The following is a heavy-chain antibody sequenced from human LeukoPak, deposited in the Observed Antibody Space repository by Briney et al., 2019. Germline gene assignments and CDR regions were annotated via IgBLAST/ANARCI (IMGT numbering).Heavy chain of an antibody. CDR1: GFTFSSYA. D-gene: IGHD3-10*01. V-gene: IGHV3-23*01. CDR2: ISGSGGST. CDR3: AKGPPTPRYYYGSGSYYNLPFDP. J-gene: IGHJ5*02. Sequence: PGGSLRLSCAASGFTFSSYAMSWVRQAPGKGLEWVSAISGSGGSTYYADSVKGRFTISRDNSKNTLYQQMNSLRAEDTAVYYCAKGPPTPRYYYGSGSYYNLPFDPWGQGTLVTVSS.